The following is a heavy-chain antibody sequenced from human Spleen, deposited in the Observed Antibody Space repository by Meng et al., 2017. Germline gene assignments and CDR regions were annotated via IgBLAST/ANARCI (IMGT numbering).Heavy chain of an antibody. V-gene: IGHV1-2*02. J-gene: IGHJ4*02. CDR1: GYTFTDYY. Sequence: ASVKVSCKASGYTFTDYYVHWVRQAPGQGLEWMGWINPNSGGTNYAQKFQGRVTMTRDTSISTAYMELSRLRSGDTAVYYCAREYMGYSYSSFDYWGQGTLVTVSS. CDR3: AREYMGYSYSSFDY. D-gene: IGHD5-18*01. CDR2: INPNSGGT.